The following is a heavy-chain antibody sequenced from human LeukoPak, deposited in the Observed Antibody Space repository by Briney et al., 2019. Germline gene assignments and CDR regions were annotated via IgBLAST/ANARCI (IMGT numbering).Heavy chain of an antibody. CDR3: AKARYCSGGSCYGGFDY. CDR1: GFTFSFYA. J-gene: IGHJ4*02. V-gene: IGHV3-23*01. D-gene: IGHD2-15*01. CDR2: ISDSGDKT. Sequence: GGSLRLSCAASGFTFSFYAMSWVRQAPGKGLEWVSAISDSGDKTFYADSVKGRFTISRDNSKNTLYLQMNSLRAEDTAVYYCAKARYCSGGSCYGGFDYWGQGTLVTVSS.